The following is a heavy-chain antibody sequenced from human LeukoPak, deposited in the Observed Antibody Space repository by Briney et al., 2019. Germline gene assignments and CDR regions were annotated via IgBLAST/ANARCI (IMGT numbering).Heavy chain of an antibody. CDR1: GYTFTSYD. D-gene: IGHD3-22*01. Sequence: ASVKVSCKASGYTFTSYDINWVRQATGQGLEWMGWMNPNSGNTGYAQKFQGRVTMTRNTSISTAYMELSRLRSDDTAVYYCARGAESYFDSSGYPDYWGQGTLVTVSS. J-gene: IGHJ4*02. CDR3: ARGAESYFDSSGYPDY. CDR2: MNPNSGNT. V-gene: IGHV1-8*01.